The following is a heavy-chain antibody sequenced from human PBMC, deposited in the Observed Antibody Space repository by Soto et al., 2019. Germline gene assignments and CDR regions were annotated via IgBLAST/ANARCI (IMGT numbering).Heavy chain of an antibody. CDR3: ARNGYHAIDY. CDR1: GFTFSTYG. D-gene: IGHD5-12*01. CDR2: MWYDGSNK. Sequence: QVQLVESGGGVVQPVRSLRLSCAASGFTFSTYGMHWVRQAPGKGLEGVSVMWYDGSNKYYADSVKGRFTISRDNSKNTLYLKMNSMRAEDTAVYYCARNGYHAIDYWGQGTLVTVSS. J-gene: IGHJ4*02. V-gene: IGHV3-33*01.